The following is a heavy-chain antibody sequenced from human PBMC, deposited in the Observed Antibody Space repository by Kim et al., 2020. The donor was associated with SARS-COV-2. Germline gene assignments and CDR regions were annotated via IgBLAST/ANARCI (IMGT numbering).Heavy chain of an antibody. CDR2: INHSGST. CDR1: GGSFSGYY. CDR3: ARGVRGRSIAARPSYYYYGMDV. Sequence: SETLSLTCAVYGGSFSGYYWSWIRQPPGKGLEWIGEINHSGSTNYNPSLKSRVTISVDTSKNQFSMKLSSVTAADTAVYYCARGVRGRSIAARPSYYYYGMDVWGQGTTVTVSS. J-gene: IGHJ6*02. D-gene: IGHD6-6*01. V-gene: IGHV4-34*01.